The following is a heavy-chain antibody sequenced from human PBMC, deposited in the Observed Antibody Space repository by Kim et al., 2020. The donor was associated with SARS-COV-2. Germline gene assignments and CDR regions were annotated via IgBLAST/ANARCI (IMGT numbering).Heavy chain of an antibody. J-gene: IGHJ4*02. V-gene: IGHV1-46*01. CDR2: ST. CDR3: ARVRDYLFDY. Sequence: STGCEREFQGRVTMTRDTSTSTVYMELSSLRSEDTAVYYCARVRDYLFDYWGQGTLVTVSS. D-gene: IGHD3-10*01.